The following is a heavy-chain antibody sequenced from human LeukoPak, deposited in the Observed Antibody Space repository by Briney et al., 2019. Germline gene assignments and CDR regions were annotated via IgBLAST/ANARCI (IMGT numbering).Heavy chain of an antibody. CDR1: DGSIRGSN. Sequence: SETLSLTCSVSDGSIRGSNWSWIRQPAGKGLEWIGHIHASGTTNYNPSLTSRVTMSVDTSKNQFSLKLRSVTAADTAVYFCPTGEYFDYWGQGTLVSVSS. J-gene: IGHJ4*02. CDR2: IHASGTT. V-gene: IGHV4-4*07. CDR3: PTGEYFDY.